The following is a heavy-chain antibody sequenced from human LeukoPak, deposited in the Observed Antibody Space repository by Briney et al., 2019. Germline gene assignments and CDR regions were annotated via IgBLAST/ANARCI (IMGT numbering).Heavy chain of an antibody. Sequence: PSETLSLTCTVSGGSISSSSYYWGWIRQPPGKGLEWIGSIYYSGSTYYNPSLKSRVTISVDTSKNQFSLKLSSVTAADTAVYYCARHLRAVAGGHFDYWGQGTLVTVSS. J-gene: IGHJ4*02. CDR1: GGSISSSSYY. CDR2: IYYSGST. V-gene: IGHV4-39*01. CDR3: ARHLRAVAGGHFDY. D-gene: IGHD6-19*01.